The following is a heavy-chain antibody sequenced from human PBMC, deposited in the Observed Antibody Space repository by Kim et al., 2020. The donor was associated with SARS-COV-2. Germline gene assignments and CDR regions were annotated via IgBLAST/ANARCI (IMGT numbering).Heavy chain of an antibody. CDR2: ISIGNDNT. CDR1: RYTFINYV. D-gene: IGHD6-19*01. Sequence: ASVKVSCKASRYTFINYVIHWVRQAPGQRPEWMGLISIGNDNTKFSQKFQGRVTITRDTSASTAYMELTSLRSEDTSIYYCARGSGWAFDFWGQGTLITVAS. CDR3: ARGSGWAFDF. V-gene: IGHV1-3*04. J-gene: IGHJ4*02.